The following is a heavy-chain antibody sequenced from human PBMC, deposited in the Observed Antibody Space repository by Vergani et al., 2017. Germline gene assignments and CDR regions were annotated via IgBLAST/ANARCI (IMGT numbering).Heavy chain of an antibody. CDR1: GYTLNTYD. Sequence: QVQLVQSGAEVKEPGGSVQVSCKASGYTLNTYDITWVRQAAGQGLEWMGWMNPNSGNTGYAQKFQGRVTMTSITSIGTAYMELSGLTSDDTAVYYCARAPFRITAAEDYAFDVWGQGTLVTVSS. CDR3: ARAPFRITAAEDYAFDV. V-gene: IGHV1-8*02. D-gene: IGHD6-13*01. CDR2: MNPNSGNT. J-gene: IGHJ3*01.